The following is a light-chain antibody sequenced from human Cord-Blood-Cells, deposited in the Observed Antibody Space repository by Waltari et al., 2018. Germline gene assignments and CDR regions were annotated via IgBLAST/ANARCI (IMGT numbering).Light chain of an antibody. CDR1: SSDVGGYNY. CDR2: DVS. CDR3: SSYTSSCYV. J-gene: IGLJ1*01. Sequence: QSALTQPASVSGSPGQSITISCTGTSSDVGGYNYFSWYQQHPGKAPKLMIYDVSNRPSVVSYLFSCSKAVNTASLTISVLQAEDDADYYCSSYTSSCYVFGTGTKVTVL. V-gene: IGLV2-14*01.